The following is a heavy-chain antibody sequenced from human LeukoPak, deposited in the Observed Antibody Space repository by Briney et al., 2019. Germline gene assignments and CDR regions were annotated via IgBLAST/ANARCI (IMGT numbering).Heavy chain of an antibody. CDR3: AKIGGEGAMVRTYYFDY. CDR1: GFTFSSYG. V-gene: IGHV3-30*02. CDR2: IRYDGSNK. D-gene: IGHD5-18*01. J-gene: IGHJ4*02. Sequence: GGSLRLSCAASGFTFSSYGTHWVRQAPGKGLEWVAFIRYDGSNKYYADSVKGRFTISRDNSKNTLYLQMNSLRAEDTAVYYCAKIGGEGAMVRTYYFDYWGQGTLVTVSS.